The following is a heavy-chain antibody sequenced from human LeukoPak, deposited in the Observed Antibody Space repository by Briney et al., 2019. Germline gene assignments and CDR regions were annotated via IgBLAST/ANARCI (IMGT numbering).Heavy chain of an antibody. CDR3: AASITMFDY. J-gene: IGHJ4*02. CDR1: GFTFSRYW. Sequence: PPGGSLILSCAASGFTFSRYWMSWVRQAPGKGLEWVANIKEDGSVKYYVESVKGRFTISRDNAKNSLYLQMNSLRAEDTAVYYCAASITMFDYWGQGTLVTVSS. D-gene: IGHD3-10*01. CDR2: IKEDGSVK. V-gene: IGHV3-7*02.